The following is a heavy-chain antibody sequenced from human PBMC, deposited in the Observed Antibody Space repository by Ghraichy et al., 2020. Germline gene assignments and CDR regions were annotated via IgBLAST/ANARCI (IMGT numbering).Heavy chain of an antibody. V-gene: IGHV3-30*09. CDR2: ISSDGRER. Sequence: GGSLRLSCAASNFAFNIYAIHWVRQAPGKGLQWVAIISSDGRERYYEDSVKGRFAISRDNSLNTLSLQMTGLRAEDTAVYYCARGGHSYDTSGFHDFWGQGTLFTVSS. J-gene: IGHJ4*02. CDR3: ARGGHSYDTSGFHDF. D-gene: IGHD6-19*01. CDR1: NFAFNIYA.